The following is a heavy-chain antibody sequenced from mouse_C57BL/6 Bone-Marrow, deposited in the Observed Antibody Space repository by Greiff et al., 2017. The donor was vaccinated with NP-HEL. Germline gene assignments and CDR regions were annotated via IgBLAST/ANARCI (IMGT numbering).Heavy chain of an antibody. J-gene: IGHJ3*01. Sequence: EVMLVESGGDLVKPGGSLKLSCAASGFTFSSYGMSWVRQTPDKRLEWVATISSGGSYTYYPDSVKGRFTISRDNAKNTLYLQMSSLKSEDTAMYYCARHGYYSNYAWFAYWGQGTLVTVSA. CDR2: ISSGGSYT. V-gene: IGHV5-6*01. CDR1: GFTFSSYG. CDR3: ARHGYYSNYAWFAY. D-gene: IGHD2-5*01.